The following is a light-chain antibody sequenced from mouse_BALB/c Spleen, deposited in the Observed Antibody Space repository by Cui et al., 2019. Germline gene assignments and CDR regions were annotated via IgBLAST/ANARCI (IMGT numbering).Light chain of an antibody. J-gene: IGKJ2*01. Sequence: NIVMTQSPKSMSMSVGERVTLSCKASENVGTYVSWYQQKPEQSPKLLIYGASNRYAGVPDRFTGSGSATDFNLTISSVQAEDLADYHCGQSYSYPYTFGGGTKLEIK. CDR3: GQSYSYPYT. CDR2: GAS. V-gene: IGKV6-20*01. CDR1: ENVGTY.